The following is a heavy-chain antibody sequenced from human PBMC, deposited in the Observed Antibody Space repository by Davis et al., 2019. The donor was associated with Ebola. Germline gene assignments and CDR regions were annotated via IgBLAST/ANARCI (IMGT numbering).Heavy chain of an antibody. D-gene: IGHD3-22*01. J-gene: IGHJ5*02. Sequence: PSETLSLTCIVSGDSISGSHYYWTWIRQPPGKGLEWIGSIYYSGSTHYNPSLKSRLTILVDTSKNEFSLELTSVTAADTAVYYCARNLTESSGYCSGCFGPWGQGTLVTVSS. CDR3: ARNLTESSGYCSGCFGP. V-gene: IGHV4-39*07. CDR1: GDSISGSHYY. CDR2: IYYSGST.